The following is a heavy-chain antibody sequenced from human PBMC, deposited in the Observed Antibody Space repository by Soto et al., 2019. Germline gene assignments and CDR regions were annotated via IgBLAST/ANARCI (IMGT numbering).Heavy chain of an antibody. CDR2: SVYDGTT. CDR1: GVSVNSDTYC. D-gene: IGHD3-22*01. CDR3: AREEAMIISGYLDS. V-gene: IGHV4-31*03. J-gene: IGHJ4*02. Sequence: TLSLTCTVSGVSVNSDTYCWNWIRQHPGKGLEGIGYSVYDGTTYYNPALKRRVSISVDTSQNQFSLKENLMIAADTDVYYCAREEAMIISGYLDSWGQGTLVTVSS.